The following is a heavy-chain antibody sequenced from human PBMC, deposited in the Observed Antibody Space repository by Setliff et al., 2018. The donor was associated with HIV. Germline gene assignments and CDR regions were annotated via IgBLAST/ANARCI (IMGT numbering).Heavy chain of an antibody. V-gene: IGHV4-38-2*01. Sequence: PSETLSLTCAVSGYSIRDNFFWGWVRQPPGKGLEWIGSIFYTGTTYYNPSLKSRVTLSVDTSKNQFSLMLTSVTAADTAVYYCVRSIHGGGSEPFDTWGQGILVTVLL. D-gene: IGHD3-10*01. CDR2: IFYTGTT. CDR3: VRSIHGGGSEPFDT. J-gene: IGHJ5*02. CDR1: GYSIRDNFF.